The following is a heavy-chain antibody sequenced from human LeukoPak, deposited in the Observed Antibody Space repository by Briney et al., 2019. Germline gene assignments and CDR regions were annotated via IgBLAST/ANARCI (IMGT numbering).Heavy chain of an antibody. Sequence: GGSLRLSCAASGFTFSSYAMSWVRQAPGKGLEWVSAISGSGGSTYYADSVKGRFTISRDNSKNTLYLQMNSLRAEDTAVYYCVQLDGCSYGYMVDYWGQGTLVTVSS. V-gene: IGHV3-23*01. D-gene: IGHD5-18*01. CDR2: ISGSGGST. CDR3: VQLDGCSYGYMVDY. CDR1: GFTFSSYA. J-gene: IGHJ4*02.